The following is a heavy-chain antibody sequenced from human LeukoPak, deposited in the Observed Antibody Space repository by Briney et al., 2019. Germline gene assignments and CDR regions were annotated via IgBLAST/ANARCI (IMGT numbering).Heavy chain of an antibody. Sequence: PGGSLRLSCAASGFTLSNYWMSWVRQAPGKGLEWVANIKQDGSEKYYVDSVRGRFTISRDNAKNSLYLQMNSLRVDDTAVYYCARMFYDFWSGYYQDYWGQGTLVTVSS. CDR1: GFTLSNYW. CDR2: IKQDGSEK. D-gene: IGHD3-3*01. J-gene: IGHJ4*02. V-gene: IGHV3-7*03. CDR3: ARMFYDFWSGYYQDY.